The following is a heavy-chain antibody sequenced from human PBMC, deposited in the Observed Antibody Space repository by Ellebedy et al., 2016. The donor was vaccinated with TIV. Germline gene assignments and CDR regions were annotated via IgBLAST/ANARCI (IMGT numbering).Heavy chain of an antibody. CDR3: AREDTAMVSLWFDP. J-gene: IGHJ5*02. Sequence: ASVKVSCKASGGTFSSYAISWVRQAPGQGLEWMGGIIPIFGTANYAQKFQGRVTITANESTSTAYMELSSLRSEDTAVYYCAREDTAMVSLWFDPWGQGTLVTVSS. CDR2: IIPIFGTA. V-gene: IGHV1-69*13. CDR1: GGTFSSYA. D-gene: IGHD5-18*01.